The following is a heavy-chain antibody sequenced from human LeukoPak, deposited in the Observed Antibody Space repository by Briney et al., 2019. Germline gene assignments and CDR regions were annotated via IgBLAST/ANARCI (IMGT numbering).Heavy chain of an antibody. CDR1: GFTVSNTY. CDR2: IYSGGST. D-gene: IGHD5-18*01. Sequence: GGSLRLSCAASGFTVSNTYMSWVRQAPGKGLEWVSLIYSGGSTYYADSVKGRFTISRDNSKNTLYLQMNSLRAEDTAVYYCAKEFGYSYGSHDYWGQGTLVTVSS. V-gene: IGHV3-53*01. CDR3: AKEFGYSYGSHDY. J-gene: IGHJ4*02.